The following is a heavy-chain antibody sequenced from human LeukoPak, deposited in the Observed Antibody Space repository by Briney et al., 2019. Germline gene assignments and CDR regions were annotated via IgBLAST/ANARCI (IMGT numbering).Heavy chain of an antibody. J-gene: IGHJ4*02. CDR2: FDPEDGET. CDR1: GYTLTELS. Sequence: ASVKVSCKVSGYTLTELSMHWVRQGPGKGLEWMGGFDPEDGETIYAQKFQGRVTMTEDTSTDTAYMELSSLRSEDTAVYYCAQFGDSSGYYYGLYYWGQGTLVTVSS. CDR3: AQFGDSSGYYYGLYY. D-gene: IGHD3-22*01. V-gene: IGHV1-24*01.